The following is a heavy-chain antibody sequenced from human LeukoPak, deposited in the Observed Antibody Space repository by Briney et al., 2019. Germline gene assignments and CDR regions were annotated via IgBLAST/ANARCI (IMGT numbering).Heavy chain of an antibody. CDR1: GYTFTGYY. CDR3: ARVTRTSGWYAVGDY. J-gene: IGHJ4*02. V-gene: IGHV1-2*02. CDR2: INPNSGGT. Sequence: ASVKVSCKASGYTFTGYYMHWVRQAPGQGLEWMGWINPNSGGTNYAQKFQGRVTMTRDTSISTAYMELSRLRSDDTAVYYCARVTRTSGWYAVGDYWGQGTLVTVSS. D-gene: IGHD6-19*01.